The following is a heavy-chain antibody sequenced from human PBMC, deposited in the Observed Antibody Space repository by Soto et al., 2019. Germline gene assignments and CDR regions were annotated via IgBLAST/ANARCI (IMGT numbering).Heavy chain of an antibody. Sequence: EVQLLESGGGLLQPGGSLRLACEASGFTFTSYGMSWVRQAPGKGLEWVSSFSGTGGNTYYAASVKGRFTISRDKWGNRLELGRGGLRPNVGGGYYGEGGGGMGGWGQGTTGTGSS. J-gene: IGHJ6*01. D-gene: IGHD3-16*01. CDR2: FSGTGGNT. V-gene: IGHV3-23*01. CDR1: GFTFTSYG. CDR3: EGGGGMGG.